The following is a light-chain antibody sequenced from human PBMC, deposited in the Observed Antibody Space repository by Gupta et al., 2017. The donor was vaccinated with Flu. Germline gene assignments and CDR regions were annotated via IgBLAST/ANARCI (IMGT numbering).Light chain of an antibody. CDR1: QSVSSSY. CDR3: HQDCSSPPA. Sequence: EIVLTQSPGTLSLYPGDRATLSCRASQSVSSSYLAWYQQKPGQAPSLLIYGASSSATGIPDRFSGSGSGTDFTLTISRLEPEDFAVYYCHQDCSSPPAFGGGTKVAIK. J-gene: IGKJ4*01. V-gene: IGKV3-20*01. CDR2: GAS.